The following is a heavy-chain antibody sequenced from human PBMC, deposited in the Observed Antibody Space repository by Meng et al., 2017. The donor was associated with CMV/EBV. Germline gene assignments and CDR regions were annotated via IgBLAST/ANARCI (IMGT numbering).Heavy chain of an antibody. Sequence: ASVKVSCKASGYTFTGYYMHWVRQAPGQGLEWMGWINPNSGGTNYAQKFQGRVTMTRETSISTAYMELSRLRSDDTAVYYCAREEYCSSTSCSPQFGYYYYYGMDVWGQGTTVTVSS. CDR2: INPNSGGT. D-gene: IGHD2-2*01. CDR1: GYTFTGYY. V-gene: IGHV1-2*02. J-gene: IGHJ6*02. CDR3: AREEYCSSTSCSPQFGYYYYYGMDV.